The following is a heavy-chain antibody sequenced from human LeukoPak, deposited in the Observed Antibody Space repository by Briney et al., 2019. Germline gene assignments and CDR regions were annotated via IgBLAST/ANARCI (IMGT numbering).Heavy chain of an antibody. D-gene: IGHD6-19*01. CDR2: INPNSGGT. Sequence: ASVKVSCKASGYTFTGYYMHWVRQAPGQGLEWMGWINPNSGGTNYAQKFQGRVTMTRDTSISTAYMELSRLRSDDTAVYYCARDFEAVAGTNDWGQGTLVTVSS. J-gene: IGHJ4*02. CDR3: ARDFEAVAGTND. V-gene: IGHV1-2*02. CDR1: GYTFTGYY.